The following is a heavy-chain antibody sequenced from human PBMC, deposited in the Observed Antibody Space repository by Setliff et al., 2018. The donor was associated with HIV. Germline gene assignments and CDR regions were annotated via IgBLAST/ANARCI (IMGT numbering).Heavy chain of an antibody. D-gene: IGHD5-12*01. CDR2: IIPIFGTA. Sequence: ASVKVSCKASGGTFSSYAISWVRQAPGQGLEWMGGIIPIFGTANYAQKFQGRVTITTDESTSTAYVELSSLRSEDTAVYYCALGYNARKVPYYYYYYMDVWGKGTTVTV. V-gene: IGHV1-69*05. CDR1: GGTFSSYA. CDR3: ALGYNARKVPYYYYYYMDV. J-gene: IGHJ6*03.